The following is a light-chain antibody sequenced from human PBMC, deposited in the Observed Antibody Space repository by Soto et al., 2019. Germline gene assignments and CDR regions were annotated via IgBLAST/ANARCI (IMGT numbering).Light chain of an antibody. CDR3: QQYFEWPPMT. V-gene: IGKV3-15*01. CDR2: AAS. CDR1: QRISSN. J-gene: IGKJ1*01. Sequence: EIVMTQSPATLSVSPGERATLSCRASQRISSNLAWYRQKPGQAPRLLIYAASSRATGLPARFSGSGSGTEFTLTISSLQSEDSAIYYCQQYFEWPPMTFGQGTKVDIK.